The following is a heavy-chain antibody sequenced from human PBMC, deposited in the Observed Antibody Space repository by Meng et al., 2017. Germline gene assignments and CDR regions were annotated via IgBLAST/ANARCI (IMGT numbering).Heavy chain of an antibody. V-gene: IGHV4-38-2*01. CDR1: GYSISSGYY. CDR3: AALRGGDWFDP. J-gene: IGHJ5*02. CDR2: IYHSGST. Sequence: SETLSLTCAVSGYSISSGYYWGWIRQPPGKGLEWIGSIYHSGSTYYNPSLKSRVTISVDTSKNQFSLKLSSVTAADTAVYYCAALRGGDWFDPWGQGTLVTVSS. D-gene: IGHD1-26*01.